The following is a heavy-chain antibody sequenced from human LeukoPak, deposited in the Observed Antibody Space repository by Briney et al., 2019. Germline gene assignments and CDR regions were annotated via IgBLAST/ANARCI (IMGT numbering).Heavy chain of an antibody. CDR3: AKIRPTIAAAGPFDY. J-gene: IGHJ4*02. CDR2: ISYDGSNK. D-gene: IGHD6-13*01. V-gene: IGHV3-30*18. CDR1: GFTFSSYG. Sequence: GGSLRLSCAASGFTFSSYGMHWVRQAPGKGLEGGAVISYDGSNKDYADSVKGRFTSSRDNSKNTLYLQMNSLRAEDTAVYYCAKIRPTIAAAGPFDYWGQGTLVTVSS.